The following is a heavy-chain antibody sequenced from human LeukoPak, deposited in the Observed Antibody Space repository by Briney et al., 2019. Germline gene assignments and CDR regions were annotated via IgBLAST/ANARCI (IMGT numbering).Heavy chain of an antibody. CDR3: ARGRDIVVVPAAYFDY. Sequence: SETLPLTCAVYGGSFSGYYWSWIRQPPGKGLEWIGEINHSGSTNYNPSLKSRVTISVDTSKNQFSLKLSSVTAADTAVYYCARGRDIVVVPAAYFDYWGQGTLVTVSS. CDR1: GGSFSGYY. D-gene: IGHD2-2*01. V-gene: IGHV4-34*01. J-gene: IGHJ4*02. CDR2: INHSGST.